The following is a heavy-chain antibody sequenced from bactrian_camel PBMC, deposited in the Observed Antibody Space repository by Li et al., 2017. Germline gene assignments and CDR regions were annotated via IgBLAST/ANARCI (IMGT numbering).Heavy chain of an antibody. J-gene: IGHJ4*01. CDR3: AADRAPSTCGTLQHEIYTY. V-gene: IGHV3S53*01. Sequence: QVQLVESGGGSVQAGGSLRLSCTASGYFASDYCTAWFRHAPGKEREGVASFDTDGSTTYPDSVKGRFFISKDNAKNTLYLNMNRLKPEDSAMYYCAADRAPSTCGTLQHEIYTYWGQGTQVTVS. CDR1: GYFASDYC. CDR2: FDTDGST. D-gene: IGHD5*01.